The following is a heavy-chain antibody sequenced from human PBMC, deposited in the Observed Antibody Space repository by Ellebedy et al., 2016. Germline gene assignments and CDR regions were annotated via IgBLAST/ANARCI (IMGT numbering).Heavy chain of an antibody. CDR3: ARGGYCSSTSCPGLSWFDP. Sequence: SETLSLTXTVSGGFISSYYWSWVRQPAGKRLEWIGRMFGSGSTDLNPSLKSRVTISVDTSKNQFSLKLSSVTAADTAVYYCARGGYCSSTSCPGLSWFDPWGQGTLVTVSS. D-gene: IGHD2-2*03. CDR2: MFGSGST. V-gene: IGHV4-4*07. J-gene: IGHJ5*02. CDR1: GGFISSYY.